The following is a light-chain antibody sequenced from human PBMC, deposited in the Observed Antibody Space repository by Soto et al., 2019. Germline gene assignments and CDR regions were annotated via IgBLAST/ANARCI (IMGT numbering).Light chain of an antibody. CDR1: QSVSNSY. CDR3: QQYGTSPPLT. J-gene: IGKJ4*01. CDR2: GAS. V-gene: IGKV3-20*01. Sequence: VLTQSPATLSLSPGERATLSCRASQSVSNSYLAWYQQKPGQAPRLLIYGASSRATGIPDRFSGSGSGTEFTLTISRLEPEDFAVYYCQQYGTSPPLTFGGGTKVEIK.